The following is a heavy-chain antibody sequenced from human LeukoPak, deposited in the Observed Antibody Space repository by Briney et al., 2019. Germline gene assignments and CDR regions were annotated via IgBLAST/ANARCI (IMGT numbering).Heavy chain of an antibody. V-gene: IGHV4-4*07. D-gene: IGHD3-22*01. J-gene: IGHJ3*02. CDR1: GGSISSYY. CDR3: ARDSATKITMIVPEDAFDI. Sequence: PSETLSLTCTVSGGSISSYYWSWIRQPAGKGLEWIGRIYTSGSTNYNPSLKSRVTMSVDTSKNQFSLKLSSVTAADTAVYYCARDSATKITMIVPEDAFDIWGQGTMVTVSS. CDR2: IYTSGST.